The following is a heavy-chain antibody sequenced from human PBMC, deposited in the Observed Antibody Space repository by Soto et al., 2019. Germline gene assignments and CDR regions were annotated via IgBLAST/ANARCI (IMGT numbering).Heavy chain of an antibody. CDR1: GGTFSTYA. Sequence: QVQLVQSGADVKKPGSSVRVSCKASGGTFSTYAINWVRQAPGHGLEWMGVILPIFNKTHYAQNFQGRVTIIADKSTSTSYMELSSLRSEETAVYYCARDGVQFFYKNYFDTGGQGTLVTVSS. J-gene: IGHJ5*02. V-gene: IGHV1-69*06. D-gene: IGHD3-3*01. CDR3: ARDGVQFFYKNYFDT. CDR2: ILPIFNKT.